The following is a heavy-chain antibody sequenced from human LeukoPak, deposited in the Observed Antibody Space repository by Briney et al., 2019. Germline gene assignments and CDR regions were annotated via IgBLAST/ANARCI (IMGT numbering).Heavy chain of an antibody. CDR2: IYYSGST. V-gene: IGHV4-39*07. CDR3: ARDLTPAP. Sequence: PSETLSLTCTVSGGSISSSSYYWGWIRQPPGKGLEWIGSIYYSGSTYYNPSLKSRVTISVDTSKNQFSLKLSSVTAADTAVYYCARDLTPAPWGQGTLVTVSS. J-gene: IGHJ5*02. CDR1: GGSISSSSYY.